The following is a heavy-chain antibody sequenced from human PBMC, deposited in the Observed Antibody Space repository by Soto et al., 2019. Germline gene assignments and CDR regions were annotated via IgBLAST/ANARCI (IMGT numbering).Heavy chain of an antibody. CDR1: GGSLSGYY. CDR2: IKDGGRT. Sequence: QVQLQQWGAGLLKPSETLSLNCAVNGGSLSGYYWSWIRQPPGKGLEWIGEIKDGGRTNYSPSLNSPATRTSDPSNKQVHLMLYAVTAADTGVSYCARGQEGVVATPWDQGTLVTVSS. J-gene: IGHJ5*02. D-gene: IGHD5-12*01. V-gene: IGHV4-34*01. CDR3: ARGQEGVVATP.